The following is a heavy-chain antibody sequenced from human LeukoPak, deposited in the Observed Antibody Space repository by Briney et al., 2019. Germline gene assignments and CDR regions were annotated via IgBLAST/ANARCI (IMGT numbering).Heavy chain of an antibody. J-gene: IGHJ4*02. Sequence: PGGSLRLSCAASGFTFSSDAMSWVRQAPGKGLEWVSGIRGSGVNTYYADSVKGRFTISRDTSKNTLFLQMNSLRAEDTAVYYCAKGQNSGYSTDWFDYWGQGTLVTVSS. CDR3: AKGQNSGYSTDWFDY. D-gene: IGHD3-22*01. CDR2: IRGSGVNT. V-gene: IGHV3-23*01. CDR1: GFTFSSDA.